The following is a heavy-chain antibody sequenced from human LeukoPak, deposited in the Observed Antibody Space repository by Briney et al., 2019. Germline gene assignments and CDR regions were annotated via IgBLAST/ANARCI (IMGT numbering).Heavy chain of an antibody. CDR2: ISWNSGSI. D-gene: IGHD5-18*01. CDR3: AKGGYSYGSHFDY. J-gene: IGHJ4*02. CDR1: GFTFEDYA. V-gene: IGHV3-9*03. Sequence: GGSLRLYCAASGFTFEDYAMHWVRQAPGKGLEWVSGISWNSGSIGYADSVKGRFTISRDNAKNSLYLQMNSLRAEDMALYYCAKGGYSYGSHFDYWGQGTLVTVSS.